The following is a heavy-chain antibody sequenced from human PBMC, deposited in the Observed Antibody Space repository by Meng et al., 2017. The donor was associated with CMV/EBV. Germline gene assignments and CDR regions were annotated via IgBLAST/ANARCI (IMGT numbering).Heavy chain of an antibody. J-gene: IGHJ4*02. Sequence: GGFLRLSCAASGFTFSGSAMHWVRQASGKGLEWVGRIRSKANSYATAYAASVKGRFTISRDDSKNTAYLQMNSLKTEDTAVYYCTRPTLWSGYYSGYWGQGTLVTVSS. D-gene: IGHD3-3*01. CDR1: GFTFSGSA. CDR3: TRPTLWSGYYSGY. CDR2: IRSKANSYAT. V-gene: IGHV3-73*01.